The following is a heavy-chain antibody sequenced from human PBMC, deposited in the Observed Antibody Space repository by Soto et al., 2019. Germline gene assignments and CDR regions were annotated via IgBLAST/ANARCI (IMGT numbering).Heavy chain of an antibody. J-gene: IGHJ4*02. V-gene: IGHV5-51*01. D-gene: IGHD2-15*01. CDR2: IFPADSDT. CDR3: ASSVVVPSTMNYFDY. Sequence: RGESLKISCKGSGYSFSNYWIARVRQMPGKGLEWMGIIFPADSDTKYSPSFQGQVTISADKSISTAYLQWSSLKASDTAMYYCASSVVVPSTMNYFDYWGQGSLVTVSS. CDR1: GYSFSNYW.